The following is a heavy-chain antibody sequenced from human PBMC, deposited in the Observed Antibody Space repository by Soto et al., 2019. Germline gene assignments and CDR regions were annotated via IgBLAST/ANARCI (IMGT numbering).Heavy chain of an antibody. D-gene: IGHD2-2*01. CDR1: GFNFGSYV. V-gene: IGHV3-23*01. J-gene: IGHJ6*02. Sequence: EVELLESGGGLVQPGGSLRLSCAGTGFNFGSYVMNWVRQAPGKGLEWVSGLSGTGKTTYYTDSVTGRFTISRDNSKNILYLQISSLRADDSAIYYCAKKAVPASGINYYGMDVWGQGTTVTVSS. CDR3: AKKAVPASGINYYGMDV. CDR2: LSGTGKTT.